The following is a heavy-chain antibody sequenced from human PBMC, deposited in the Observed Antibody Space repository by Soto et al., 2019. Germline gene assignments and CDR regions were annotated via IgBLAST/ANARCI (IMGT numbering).Heavy chain of an antibody. J-gene: IGHJ6*02. CDR3: ARDQGYGSGRAYYYYGMDV. CDR2: IYYSGST. CDR1: GGSISSGGYY. V-gene: IGHV4-31*03. D-gene: IGHD3-10*01. Sequence: SETLSLTCTVSGGSISSGGYYWSWIRQHPGKGLEWIGYIYYSGSTYYNPSLKSRVTISVDTSKNQFSLKLSSVTAADTAVYYCARDQGYGSGRAYYYYGMDVWGQGTTVTVSS.